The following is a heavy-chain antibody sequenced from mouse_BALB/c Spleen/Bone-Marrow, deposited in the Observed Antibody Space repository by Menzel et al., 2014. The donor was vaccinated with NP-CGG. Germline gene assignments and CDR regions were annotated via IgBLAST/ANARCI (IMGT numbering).Heavy chain of an antibody. V-gene: IGHV1-39*01. CDR2: IDPYYGGT. CDR3: TRVGDNRHLDV. Sequence: EVQLVESGPELEKPGASVKISCKASGYSFTGYNMNWVKQSTGKSLEWIGNIDPYYGGTDYNQKFKGKATLTVDKSSSTAYMQLKRLTSEAAAVYCCTRVGDNRHLDVWGAGTTVTVSS. J-gene: IGHJ1*01. D-gene: IGHD3-3*01. CDR1: GYSFTGYN.